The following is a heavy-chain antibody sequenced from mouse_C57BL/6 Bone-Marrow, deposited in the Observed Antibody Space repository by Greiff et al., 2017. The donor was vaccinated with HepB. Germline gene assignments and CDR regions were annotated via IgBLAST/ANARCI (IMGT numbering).Heavy chain of an antibody. Sequence: EVQLQESGPGLVKPSQSLSLTCSVTGYSITSGYYWNWIRQFPGNKLEWMGYISYDGSNNYNPSLKNRIAITRDTSTNQFFLKLNSVTTEDTATYYCARETDMGNYDYWGQGTTLTVSS. D-gene: IGHD2-1*01. CDR2: ISYDGSN. CDR1: GYSITSGYY. V-gene: IGHV3-6*01. CDR3: ARETDMGNYDY. J-gene: IGHJ2*01.